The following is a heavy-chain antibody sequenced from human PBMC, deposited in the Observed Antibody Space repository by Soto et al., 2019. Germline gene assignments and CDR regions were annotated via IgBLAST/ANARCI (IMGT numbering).Heavy chain of an antibody. J-gene: IGHJ4*02. V-gene: IGHV4-38-2*02. CDR3: AREKVGTTFFDN. CDR1: GFSVSSGFY. CDR2: IYRPGNS. Sequence: LSLTCNVTGFSVSSGFYWSWVRQTPGKGLEWIGSIYRPGNSYRNPSLEGRLIVSMDLSNNQFFLKLASVTAADTAIYYCAREKVGTTFFDNWGQGTQVTVSS. D-gene: IGHD1-1*01.